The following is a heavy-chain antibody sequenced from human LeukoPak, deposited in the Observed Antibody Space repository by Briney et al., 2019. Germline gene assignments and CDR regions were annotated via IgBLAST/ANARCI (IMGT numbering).Heavy chain of an antibody. CDR2: INSDGSST. CDR1: GLTFSSYW. V-gene: IGHV3-74*01. D-gene: IGHD1-26*01. Sequence: GGSLRLSCVASGLTFSSYWIHWVRQAPGKGLVWVSRINSDGSSTSYADSVKGRFTISGDNAKNTLYLQMNSLRAEDTAVYYCARRSSGSPPYYFGYWGQGTLVTVSS. CDR3: ARRSSGSPPYYFGY. J-gene: IGHJ4*02.